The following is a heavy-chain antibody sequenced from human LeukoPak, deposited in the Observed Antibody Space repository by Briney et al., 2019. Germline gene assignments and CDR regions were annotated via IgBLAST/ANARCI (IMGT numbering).Heavy chain of an antibody. Sequence: PSETLSLTCTVSGGSISSYYRSWIRQAPGKGLEWIGYISYSGSTNYNPSLKSRVTISVDMSKNQFSLNLSSVTAADTAVYYCARDPAHCSSTRCSSPYWYFDLWGRGTLVTVSS. CDR1: GGSISSYY. J-gene: IGHJ2*01. D-gene: IGHD2-2*01. CDR3: ARDPAHCSSTRCSSPYWYFDL. CDR2: ISYSGST. V-gene: IGHV4-59*01.